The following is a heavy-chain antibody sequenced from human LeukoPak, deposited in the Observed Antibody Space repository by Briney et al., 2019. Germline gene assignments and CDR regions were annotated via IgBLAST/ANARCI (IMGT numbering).Heavy chain of an antibody. CDR2: ISDSGNT. CDR1: NGSISGYY. V-gene: IGHV4-59*01. Sequence: SETLSLTCTVSNGSISGYYWTWIRQPPGKGLEWIGYISDSGNTNYKPSLRGRVTMSKDTTMSKDTSKNQFSLKMSSVTAADTAVYYCARVIAVAGENWFDPWGQGTLVTVSS. CDR3: ARVIAVAGENWFDP. D-gene: IGHD6-19*01. J-gene: IGHJ5*02.